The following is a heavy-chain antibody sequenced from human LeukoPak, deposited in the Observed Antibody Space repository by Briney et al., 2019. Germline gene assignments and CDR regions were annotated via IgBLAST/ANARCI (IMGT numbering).Heavy chain of an antibody. CDR3: AREVNTYYYDSSGYYSDY. Sequence: GASVKVSCKASGYTFTSYYMHWVRQAPGQGLEWMGITNPSGGSTSYAQKFQGRVTITADKSTSTAYMELSSLRSEDTAVYYCAREVNTYYYDSSGYYSDYWGQGTLVTVSS. J-gene: IGHJ4*02. V-gene: IGHV1-46*01. CDR2: TNPSGGST. D-gene: IGHD3-22*01. CDR1: GYTFTSYY.